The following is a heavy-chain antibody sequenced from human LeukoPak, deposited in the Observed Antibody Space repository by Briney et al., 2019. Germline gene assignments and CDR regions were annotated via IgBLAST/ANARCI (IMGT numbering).Heavy chain of an antibody. D-gene: IGHD4-23*01. V-gene: IGHV3-21*01. CDR1: GFTFSSYA. J-gene: IGHJ4*02. CDR2: ISSSSSYI. Sequence: PGGSLRLSCVASGFTFSSYAMHWVRQAPGKGLEWVSSISSSSSYIYYADSVKGRFTISRDNAKNSLYLQMNSLRAEDTAVYYCARAVVTHGLNYWGQGTLVTVSS. CDR3: ARAVVTHGLNY.